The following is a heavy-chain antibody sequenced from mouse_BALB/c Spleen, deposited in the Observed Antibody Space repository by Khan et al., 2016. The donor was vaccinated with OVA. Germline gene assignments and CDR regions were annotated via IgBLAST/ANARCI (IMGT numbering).Heavy chain of an antibody. J-gene: IGHJ2*01. V-gene: IGHV3-2*02. CDR1: GYSITSGYG. CDR2: ISYSGST. CDR3: ARTARIKY. D-gene: IGHD1-2*01. Sequence: EVQLLETGPGLVKPSQSLSLTCTVTGYSITSGYGWNWIRQFPGNKLEWMGYISYSGSTNYNPSLKSRISLTRDTSKNQFFLQLNSVTTDDTATYYCARTARIKYWGQGTTRTVSS.